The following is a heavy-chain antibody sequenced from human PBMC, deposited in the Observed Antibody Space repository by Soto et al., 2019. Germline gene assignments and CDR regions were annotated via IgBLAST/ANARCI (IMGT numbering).Heavy chain of an antibody. Sequence: AASVNGAWKAFGYTFNNLGISWVRQAPGKGLEWMGWISPFHGNRDYADKLQDRVIFTTXXXXGXAXMXLRSLRFDDTAIYYCATHPHLSTWPNTGYRGR. CDR2: ISPFHGNR. J-gene: IGHJ2*01. CDR3: ATHPHLSTWPNTGY. CDR1: GYTFNNLG. V-gene: IGHV1-18*01. D-gene: IGHD6-13*01.